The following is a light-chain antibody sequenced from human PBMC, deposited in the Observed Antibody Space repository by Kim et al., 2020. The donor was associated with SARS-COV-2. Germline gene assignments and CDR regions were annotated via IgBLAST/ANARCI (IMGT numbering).Light chain of an antibody. CDR2: RNN. J-gene: IGLJ2*01. CDR3: ASWDDSLV. CDR1: RSNIGSDY. V-gene: IGLV1-47*01. Sequence: GAPVQRSTISCSGSRSNIGSDYVYWNQPLPGTAPKLLIYRNNQRPSGVPDRFSGSKSGTSASLAISGLRSEDEADYYCASWDDSLVFGGGTKVTVL.